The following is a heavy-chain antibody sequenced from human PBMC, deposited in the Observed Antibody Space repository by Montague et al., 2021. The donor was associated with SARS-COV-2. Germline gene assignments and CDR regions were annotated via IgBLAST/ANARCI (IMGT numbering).Heavy chain of an antibody. CDR3: LNYHGSGSYGDF. D-gene: IGHD3-10*01. Sequence: SLRLSSAASGFTFSTYAMTWVRQAPGKGLEWVSSISASGVRTHYPDSVKGRFTISRDNSKNTLYLQMSSLRAEDTAVYFCLNYHGSGSYGDFWGQGTLVTVSP. CDR2: ISASGVRT. V-gene: IGHV3-23*01. J-gene: IGHJ4*02. CDR1: GFTFSTYA.